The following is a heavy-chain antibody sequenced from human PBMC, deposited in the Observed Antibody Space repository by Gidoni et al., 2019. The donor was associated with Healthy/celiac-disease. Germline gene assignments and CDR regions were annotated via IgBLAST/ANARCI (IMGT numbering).Heavy chain of an antibody. V-gene: IGHV1-24*01. CDR3: ATSNPGVPASDYYYYYYMDV. Sequence: QVQLVQSGAEVKKPGASVKVSCQVSGYTLPELSMHWVRQAPGKGLEWMGGFDPEDGETIYAQKFQGRVTMTEDTSTDTAYMELSSLRSEDTAVYYCATSNPGVPASDYYYYYYMDVWGKGTTVTVSS. CDR2: FDPEDGET. CDR1: GYTLPELS. J-gene: IGHJ6*03. D-gene: IGHD2-2*01.